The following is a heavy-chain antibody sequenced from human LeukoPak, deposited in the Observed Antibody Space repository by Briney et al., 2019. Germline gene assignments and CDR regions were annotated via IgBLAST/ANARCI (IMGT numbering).Heavy chain of an antibody. CDR3: ASAIEYSSSSALYFDY. CDR1: GYTFTGYY. CDR2: INPNSGGT. Sequence: GASVKVSCKASGYTFTGYYMHWVRQAPGQGLEWMGRINPNSGGTNYAQKFQGRVTMTRDTSISTAYMELSRLRSDDTAVYYCASAIEYSSSSALYFDYWGQGTLVTVSS. D-gene: IGHD6-6*01. J-gene: IGHJ4*02. V-gene: IGHV1-2*06.